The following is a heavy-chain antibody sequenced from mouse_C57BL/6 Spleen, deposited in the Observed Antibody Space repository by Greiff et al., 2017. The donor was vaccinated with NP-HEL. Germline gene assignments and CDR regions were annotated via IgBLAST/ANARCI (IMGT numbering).Heavy chain of an antibody. D-gene: IGHD4-1*01. Sequence: EVKVVESGGGLVKPGGSLKLSCAASGFTFSDYGMHWVRQAPEKGLEWVAYISSGSSTIYYADTVKGRFTISRDNTKNTLFLQMTSLRSEDTAMYYCARPKLGHFDYWGQGTTLTVSS. CDR1: GFTFSDYG. CDR3: ARPKLGHFDY. CDR2: ISSGSSTI. J-gene: IGHJ2*01. V-gene: IGHV5-17*01.